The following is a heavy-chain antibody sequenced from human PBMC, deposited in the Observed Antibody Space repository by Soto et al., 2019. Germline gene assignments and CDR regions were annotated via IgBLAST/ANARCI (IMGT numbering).Heavy chain of an antibody. CDR3: ARHYAWSYGYSAY. Sequence: SETLSLTCTVSAGSISSNDYYWGWVRQPPGKGLEWIGSIYYSGSTYYNPSLKSRVTISVDTSKNQFSPKLSSVTAADTAVYYCARHYAWSYGYSAYWGQGTLVTVSS. V-gene: IGHV4-39*01. CDR2: IYYSGST. CDR1: AGSISSNDYY. D-gene: IGHD5-18*01. J-gene: IGHJ4*02.